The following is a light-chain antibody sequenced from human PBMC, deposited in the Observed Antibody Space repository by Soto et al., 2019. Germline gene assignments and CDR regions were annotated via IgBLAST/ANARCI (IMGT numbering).Light chain of an antibody. CDR1: QSLVHSDGNIY. CDR2: KIS. J-gene: IGKJ2*01. CDR3: MQGTHWPYT. Sequence: VMMTQSPLSLTVIVGQPASISCRSSQSLVHSDGNIYLNWFQQRPGQSPRRLIYKISNRDSGVPVRFSGSGSGTAFTLKISRVEAEDVGIYYCMQGTHWPYTFGQETKLEIK. V-gene: IGKV2-30*02.